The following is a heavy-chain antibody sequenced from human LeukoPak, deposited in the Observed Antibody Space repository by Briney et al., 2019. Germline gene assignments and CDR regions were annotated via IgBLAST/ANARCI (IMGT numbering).Heavy chain of an antibody. CDR1: GDIFSSNSAA. J-gene: IGHJ4*02. Sequence: SQTLSLTCALSGDIFSSNSAAWNWIRQSPSRGLEWLGRTYYRSKWYNDYAISVKSRITINPDTSKNQFSLQLNSVTPEDTAVYYCARCRAAVAGCDYWGQGTLVTVSS. CDR3: ARCRAAVAGCDY. V-gene: IGHV6-1*01. CDR2: TYYRSKWYN. D-gene: IGHD6-19*01.